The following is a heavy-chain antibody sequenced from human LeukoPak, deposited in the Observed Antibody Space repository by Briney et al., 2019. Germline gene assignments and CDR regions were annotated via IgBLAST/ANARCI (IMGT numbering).Heavy chain of an antibody. CDR2: IYHSGST. V-gene: IGHV4-38-2*02. CDR3: ARGGRWELPRPYAFDI. J-gene: IGHJ3*02. D-gene: IGHD1-26*01. CDR1: GYSISSGYY. Sequence: SETLSLTCTVSGYSISSGYYWGWIRQPPGKGLVWIGSIYHSGSTYYNPSLKSRVTISVDTSKNQFSLKLSSVTAADTAVYYCARGGRWELPRPYAFDIWGQGTMVTVSS.